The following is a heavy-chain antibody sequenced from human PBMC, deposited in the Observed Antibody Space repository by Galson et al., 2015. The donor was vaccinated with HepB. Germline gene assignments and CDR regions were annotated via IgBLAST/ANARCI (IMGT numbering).Heavy chain of an antibody. Sequence: SLRLSCAASGFTFSSYAMSWVRQAPGKGLEWVSAISGSGGSTYYADSVKGRFTISRDNSKNTLYLQMNSLRAEDTAVYYCAKDEFSSSYYYVGEAFDIWGQGTMVTVSS. D-gene: IGHD3-22*01. V-gene: IGHV3-23*01. CDR3: AKDEFSSSYYYVGEAFDI. CDR2: ISGSGGST. J-gene: IGHJ3*02. CDR1: GFTFSSYA.